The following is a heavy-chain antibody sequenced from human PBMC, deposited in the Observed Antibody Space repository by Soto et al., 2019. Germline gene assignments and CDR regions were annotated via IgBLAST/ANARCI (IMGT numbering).Heavy chain of an antibody. D-gene: IGHD3-3*01. Sequence: GASVKVSCKASGYTFTSYGISWVRQAPGQGLEWMGWISAYNGNTNYAQKLQGRVTMTTDTSTSTAYMELRSLRSDDTAVYYCARVALASQRITIFGVVKYYYYYMDVWGKGTTVTVSS. V-gene: IGHV1-18*01. CDR2: ISAYNGNT. CDR3: ARVALASQRITIFGVVKYYYYYMDV. CDR1: GYTFTSYG. J-gene: IGHJ6*03.